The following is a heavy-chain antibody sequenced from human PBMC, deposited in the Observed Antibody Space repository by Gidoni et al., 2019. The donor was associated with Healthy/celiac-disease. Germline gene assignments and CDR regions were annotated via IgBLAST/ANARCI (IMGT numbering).Heavy chain of an antibody. D-gene: IGHD6-13*01. CDR2: INHSGST. V-gene: IGHV4-34*01. J-gene: IGHJ6*02. Sequence: QVQLQQWGAGLLKPSETLSLTCAVYGGSFSGYYWSWIRPPPGKGLEWIGEINHSGSTNYNPSLKSRVTISVDTSKNQFSLKLSSVTAADTAVYYCAIVHLYTTDSSSWYRGTYYYYGMDVWGQGTTVTVSS. CDR3: AIVHLYTTDSSSWYRGTYYYYGMDV. CDR1: GGSFSGYY.